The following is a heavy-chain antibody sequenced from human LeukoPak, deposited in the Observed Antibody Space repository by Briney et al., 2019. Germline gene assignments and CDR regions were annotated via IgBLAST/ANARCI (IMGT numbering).Heavy chain of an antibody. Sequence: PGGSLRLSCAASGFTFSNAWMSWVRQAPGKGLEWVSAIGGSTYYADSVKGRFTISRDNSKNTLFLQMNSLRAEDTAVYYCAKLVGASVYWGQGTLVTVSS. D-gene: IGHD1-26*01. CDR3: AKLVGASVY. CDR2: IGGST. CDR1: GFTFSNAW. J-gene: IGHJ4*02. V-gene: IGHV3-23*01.